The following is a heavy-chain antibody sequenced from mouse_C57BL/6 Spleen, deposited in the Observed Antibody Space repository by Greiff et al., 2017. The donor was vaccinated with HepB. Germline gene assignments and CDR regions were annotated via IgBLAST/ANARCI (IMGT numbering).Heavy chain of an antibody. CDR2: IDPSDSYT. D-gene: IGHD1-1*01. CDR1: GYTFTSYW. J-gene: IGHJ1*03. Sequence: QVQLQQPGAELVMPGASVKLSCKASGYTFTSYWMHWVKQRPGQGLEWIGEIDPSDSYTNYNQKFKGKSTLTVDKSSSTAYMQLSSLTSEDSAVYYCARSIGSSSFDVWGTGTTVTVSS. CDR3: ARSIGSSSFDV. V-gene: IGHV1-69*01.